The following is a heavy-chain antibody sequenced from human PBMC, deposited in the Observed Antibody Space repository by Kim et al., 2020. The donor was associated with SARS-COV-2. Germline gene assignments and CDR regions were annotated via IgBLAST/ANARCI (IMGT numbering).Heavy chain of an antibody. Sequence: STNYNPSLKGRVTISVDTSKNQFSLKLSSVTAADTAVYYCARVRRYYFDYWGQGTLVTVSS. V-gene: IGHV4-34*01. CDR3: ARVRRYYFDY. CDR2: ST. J-gene: IGHJ4*02.